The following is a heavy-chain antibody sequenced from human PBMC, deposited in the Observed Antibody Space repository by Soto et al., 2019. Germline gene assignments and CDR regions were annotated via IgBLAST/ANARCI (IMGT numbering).Heavy chain of an antibody. CDR2: ISGSGDFT. J-gene: IGHJ4*02. CDR3: ARDKRDLRFLEWSYYFDF. Sequence: GGSLRLSCAASGFTFSSYAISWVRQTPGKGLEWVSVISGSGDFTYYADSVKGRFTISRDNSKNTLYLQMNSLRAEDTAVYYCARDKRDLRFLEWSYYFDFWGQGTLVTVSS. CDR1: GFTFSSYA. D-gene: IGHD3-3*01. V-gene: IGHV3-23*01.